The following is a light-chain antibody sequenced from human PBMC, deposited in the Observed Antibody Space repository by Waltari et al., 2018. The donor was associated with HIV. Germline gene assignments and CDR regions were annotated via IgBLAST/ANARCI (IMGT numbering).Light chain of an antibody. J-gene: IGLJ2*01. V-gene: IGLV2-14*01. CDR1: SSDIGAYNY. Sequence: QSALTQPASVSGSPGQSITITCTGTSSDIGAYNYLSWYQQHPGKAPKLIIYDVSNRPSGVSNRFSGSKSGNTASLTISGLQAEDEADYYCTSYIHPTTRVFGGGTKLTVL. CDR2: DVS. CDR3: TSYIHPTTRV.